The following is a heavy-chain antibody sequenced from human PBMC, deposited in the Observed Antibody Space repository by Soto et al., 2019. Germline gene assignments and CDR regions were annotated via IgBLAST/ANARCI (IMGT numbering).Heavy chain of an antibody. D-gene: IGHD6-6*01. V-gene: IGHV4-34*01. J-gene: IGHJ4*02. CDR3: ARAPKVSGSSQTRPDF. CDR2: ISQSGNT. Sequence: ASETLSLICSIYSGSFSGYYWSWIRQPPGKGLEWIGEISQSGNTNYSPSLKSRVSISIDTSKKQFSLNLASVSAADTAVYYCARAPKVSGSSQTRPDFWGQGTLVTVSS. CDR1: SGSFSGYY.